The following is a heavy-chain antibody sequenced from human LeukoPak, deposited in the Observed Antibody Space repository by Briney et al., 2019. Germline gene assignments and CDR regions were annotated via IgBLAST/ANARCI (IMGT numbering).Heavy chain of an antibody. CDR2: INGDATSI. D-gene: IGHD1-26*01. CDR1: GFSVTDFW. Sequence: GGSLRLSCAGSGFSVTDFWMHWVRQAPGRGLVWVSRINGDATSIRYAESVKGRFTISRDSAKNTLYLDMKSLRAEDTAVYYCVRESGSCRNDNWCLYDGAADNVDYRGQGTVVTVSS. V-gene: IGHV3-74*01. CDR3: VRESGSCRNDNWCLYDGAADNVDY. J-gene: IGHJ4*02.